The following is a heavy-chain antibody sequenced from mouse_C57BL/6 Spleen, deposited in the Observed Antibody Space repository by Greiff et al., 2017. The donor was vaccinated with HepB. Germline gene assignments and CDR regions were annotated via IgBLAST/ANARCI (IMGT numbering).Heavy chain of an antibody. D-gene: IGHD2-13*01. CDR2: ISYDGSN. V-gene: IGHV3-6*01. CDR1: GYSITSGYY. J-gene: IGHJ2*01. CDR3: ADYSSGTGSFDY. Sequence: EVKLMESGPGLVKPSQSLSLTCSVTGYSITSGYYWNWIRQFPGNKLEWMGYISYDGSNNYNPSLKNRIPITRDTSKNQFFLKLNSVTTEDTATYYCADYSSGTGSFDYWGQGTTLTVSS.